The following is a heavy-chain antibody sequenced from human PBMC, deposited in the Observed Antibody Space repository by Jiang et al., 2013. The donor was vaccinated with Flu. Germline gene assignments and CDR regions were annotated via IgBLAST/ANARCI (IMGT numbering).Heavy chain of an antibody. V-gene: IGHV1-69*02. J-gene: IGHJ4*02. CDR1: RHLQSLY. D-gene: IGHD6-13*01. Sequence: QSGSELKMPGSSVKVSCQVFWRHLQSLYYHLGAYRPLDKGLSGGRIIPILGMTNYAQKFQGRATITADRSTNTAYLELSALKSEDTAVYYCGSPSSSSHNYFDYWGQGTLVTVSS. CDR2: IIPILGMT. CDR3: GSPSSSSHNYFDY.